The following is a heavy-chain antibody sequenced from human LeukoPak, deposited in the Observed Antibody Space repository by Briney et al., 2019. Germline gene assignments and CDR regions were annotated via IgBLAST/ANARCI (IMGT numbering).Heavy chain of an antibody. CDR1: GYTFTSYA. D-gene: IGHD1-20*01. J-gene: IGHJ4*02. CDR3: ALFSGNHGITGTQPDY. V-gene: IGHV1-3*01. CDR2: INAGNGNT. Sequence: ASVKVSCKASGYTFTSYAMHWVRQAPGQRLEWMGWINAGNGNTKYSQKFQGRVTITRDTSASTAYMELSSLRSEDTAVYYCALFSGNHGITGTQPDYWGQGTLVTVSS.